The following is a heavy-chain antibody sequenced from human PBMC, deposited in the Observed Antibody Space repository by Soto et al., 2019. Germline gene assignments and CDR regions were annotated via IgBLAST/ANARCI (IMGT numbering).Heavy chain of an antibody. D-gene: IGHD2-2*01. CDR1: GGTFSSYA. CDR2: LIPIFGTA. J-gene: IGHJ6*02. Sequence: QVQLVQSGAEVKKPGSSVKVSCKSSGGTFSSYAISWVRQAPGQGLEWMGGLIPIFGTADYAQKFQGRVTITADESTSTAYMELSSLRSEDTAVYYCASSAMYHYYYGMDVWGQGTTVTVSS. CDR3: ASSAMYHYYYGMDV. V-gene: IGHV1-69*12.